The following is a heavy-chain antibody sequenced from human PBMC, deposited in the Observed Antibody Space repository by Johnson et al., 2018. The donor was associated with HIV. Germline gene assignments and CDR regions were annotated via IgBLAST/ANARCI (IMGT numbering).Heavy chain of an antibody. V-gene: IGHV3-30*04. D-gene: IGHD7-27*01. CDR2: ISYDGKST. CDR3: APLGDAFDI. CDR1: GFTFRSYA. Sequence: QVQLVESGGGVVQPGRSLRLSCAASGFTFRSYAMHWVRQAPGKGLEWAAVISYDGKSTYYADSVKGRFTISRDNSKNTLYLQMNSLRAEDTAVYYCAPLGDAFDIWGQGTMVTVSS. J-gene: IGHJ3*02.